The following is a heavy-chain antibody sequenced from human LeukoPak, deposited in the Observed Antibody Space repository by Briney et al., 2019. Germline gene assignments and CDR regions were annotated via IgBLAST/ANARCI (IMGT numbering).Heavy chain of an antibody. CDR1: GLTFRSYS. CDR3: GGGGLGELY. D-gene: IGHD3-10*01. CDR2: ISSTSTHI. J-gene: IGHJ4*02. Sequence: GGSLRLSCAASGLTFRSYSMNWVRQAPGKGLEWVSSISSTSTHICYADSVKGRFTISRDNAKNSLYTQVNSLRAEDKAVSYCGGGGLGELYWGQGTLVTVSS. V-gene: IGHV3-21*01.